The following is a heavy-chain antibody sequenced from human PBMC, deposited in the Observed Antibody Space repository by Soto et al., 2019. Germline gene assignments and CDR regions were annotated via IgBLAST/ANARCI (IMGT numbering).Heavy chain of an antibody. Sequence: ASVKVSCKASGYTFTSYGISWVRKAPGQGLEWMGWISAYNGNTNNAQKLQGRVTMTTDSATSTAYMELRSLRSDDTAVYYCARDIVVITSFCMDVWGQGTTVTVSS. CDR1: GYTFTSYG. CDR2: ISAYNGNT. V-gene: IGHV1-18*01. J-gene: IGHJ6*02. CDR3: ARDIVVITSFCMDV. D-gene: IGHD3-22*01.